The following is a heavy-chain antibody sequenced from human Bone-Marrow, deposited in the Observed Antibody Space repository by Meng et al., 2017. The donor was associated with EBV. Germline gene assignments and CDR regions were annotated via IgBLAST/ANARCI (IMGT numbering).Heavy chain of an antibody. D-gene: IGHD3-22*01. CDR1: GYTFSTYA. CDR2: INVGNGDT. Sequence: VLLCETGSRVKQPWSTVKLPCKASGYTFSTYASHWVRQAPGQRLEGMGWINVGNGDTKYSQKLQGRVTITRDTSASTAYMELRSLRSEDTAVYYCARDSSGDSRNFDPWGQGTLVTVSS. CDR3: ARDSSGDSRNFDP. V-gene: IGHV1-3*01. J-gene: IGHJ5*02.